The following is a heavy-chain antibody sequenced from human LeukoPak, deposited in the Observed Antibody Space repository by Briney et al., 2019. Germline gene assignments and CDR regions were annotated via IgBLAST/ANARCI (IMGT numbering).Heavy chain of an antibody. CDR3: ATLRRQLVDY. Sequence: GGFLRLSCAASGFTFSSYEMNWVRQAPGKGLEWVSYISSTGSTILSADSVKGRFTISRDNAKNSLYLHMNSLRADDTAVYYCATLRRQLVDYWGQGALVTVSS. D-gene: IGHD6-13*01. CDR2: ISSTGSTI. CDR1: GFTFSSYE. V-gene: IGHV3-48*03. J-gene: IGHJ4*02.